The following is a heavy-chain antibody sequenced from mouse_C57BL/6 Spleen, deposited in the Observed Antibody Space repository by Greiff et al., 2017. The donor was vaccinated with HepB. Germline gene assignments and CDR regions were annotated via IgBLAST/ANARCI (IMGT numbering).Heavy chain of an antibody. CDR3: ARWGYDGGHYAMDY. J-gene: IGHJ4*01. CDR2: INPNNGGT. Sequence: EVQLQQSGPELVKPGASVKMSCKASGYTFTDYNMHWVKQSHGKSLEWIGYINPNNGGTSYNQKFKGKATLTVNKSSSTAYMELRSLTSEESAVYYCARWGYDGGHYAMDYWGQGTSVTVSS. CDR1: GYTFTDYN. D-gene: IGHD2-2*01. V-gene: IGHV1-22*01.